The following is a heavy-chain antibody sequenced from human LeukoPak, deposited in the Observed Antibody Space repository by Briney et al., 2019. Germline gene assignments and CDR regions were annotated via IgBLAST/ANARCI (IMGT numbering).Heavy chain of an antibody. CDR2: IWYDGSNQ. D-gene: IGHD6-19*01. Sequence: GGSLRLSCAASGFTFSSYGMHWVRQAPGKGLECVAVIWYDGSNQYYADSVKGRFTISRDNSKNTLWLQMNSLRDEDTAVYYCAKGGLGSSGWAGDYYYYMDAWGKGITVTVSS. CDR1: GFTFSSYG. J-gene: IGHJ6*03. V-gene: IGHV3-33*03. CDR3: AKGGLGSSGWAGDYYYYMDA.